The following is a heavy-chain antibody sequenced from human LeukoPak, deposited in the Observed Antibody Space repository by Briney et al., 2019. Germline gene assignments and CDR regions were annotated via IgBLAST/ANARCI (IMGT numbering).Heavy chain of an antibody. CDR2: INHSGST. CDR3: ARGSGYSSGWYLDY. Sequence: SETLSLTCAVYGGSFSGYYWSWIRQPPGKGLEWIGEINHSGSTNYNPSLKSRVTISVDTSKNQFSLKLSSVTAADTAVYYCARGSGYSSGWYLDYWGQGTLVTVSS. D-gene: IGHD6-19*01. V-gene: IGHV4-34*01. CDR1: GGSFSGYY. J-gene: IGHJ4*02.